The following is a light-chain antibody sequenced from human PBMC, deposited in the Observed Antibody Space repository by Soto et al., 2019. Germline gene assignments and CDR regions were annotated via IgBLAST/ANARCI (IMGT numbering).Light chain of an antibody. J-gene: IGLJ1*01. CDR3: SSYTSSSLLV. V-gene: IGLV2-14*01. CDR1: SSDVGGYNY. CDR2: EVS. Sequence: QSVLTQPASVSGSPGQSITISCTGTSSDVGGYNYVSWYQQHPGKAPKLMIYEVSNRPSGVSNRFSGSKSGNTASLTISGLQAEDEADYYCSSYTSSSLLVFGTGTQVNVL.